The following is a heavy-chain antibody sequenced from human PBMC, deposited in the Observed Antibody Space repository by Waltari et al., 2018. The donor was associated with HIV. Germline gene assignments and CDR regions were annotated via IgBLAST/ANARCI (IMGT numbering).Heavy chain of an antibody. CDR3: AIQHNPLHDYYYGMDV. CDR2: LSGSGDRT. D-gene: IGHD2-21*01. CDR1: GFTFANYG. J-gene: IGHJ6*02. V-gene: IGHV3-23*01. Sequence: EVQLLESGGGLVQPGGSLRLSCVASGFTFANYGMTWVRQAPGMGLELLSGLSGSGDRTHYEDSVKGRFTISRDNSRNTLYLQMNSLRAEDTAVYYCAIQHNPLHDYYYGMDVWGQGTTVTVSS.